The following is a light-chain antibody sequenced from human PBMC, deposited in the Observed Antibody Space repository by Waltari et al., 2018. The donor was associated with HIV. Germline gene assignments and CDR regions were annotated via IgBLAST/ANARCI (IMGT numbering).Light chain of an antibody. V-gene: IGLV1-51*01. CDR1: SSNIETNF. CDR2: DND. J-gene: IGLJ2*01. CDR3: AAWDNSLYSEV. Sequence: QFVLTQPPSLSAAAGQKVTISCSGSSSNIETNFVCWYQKITGAAPRLLIYDNDKRPSGIPERFSGSKSGTSATLGITGLQTGDEADYYCAAWDNSLYSEVFGGGTKLTAL.